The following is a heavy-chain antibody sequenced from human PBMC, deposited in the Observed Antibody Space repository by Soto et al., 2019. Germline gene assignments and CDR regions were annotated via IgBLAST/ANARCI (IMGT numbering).Heavy chain of an antibody. Sequence: QVQLVQSGAEEKKPGASVKVSCKASGYTFTSYAMHWVRQAPGQRLEWMGWINAGNGNTKYSQKVQGRVTITRDTSASTAYMELSSLRSEDTAVYYCARGTVVTHFDYWGQGNLVTVSS. D-gene: IGHD2-15*01. V-gene: IGHV1-3*05. CDR1: GYTFTSYA. J-gene: IGHJ4*02. CDR2: INAGNGNT. CDR3: ARGTVVTHFDY.